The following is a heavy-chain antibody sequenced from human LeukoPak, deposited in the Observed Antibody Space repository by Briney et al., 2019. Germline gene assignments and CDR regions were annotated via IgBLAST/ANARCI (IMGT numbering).Heavy chain of an antibody. J-gene: IGHJ4*02. CDR3: ARGLTVTTKVLDY. D-gene: IGHD4-17*01. V-gene: IGHV3-21*01. Sequence: PGGSLRLSCAASGFNFSSYRMNWVRQAPGKGLEWVSSISSSSSYIYYADSVKGRFTISRDNAKNSLYLQRNSLRAEDTAVYYCARGLTVTTKVLDYWGQGTLVTVSS. CDR1: GFNFSSYR. CDR2: ISSSSSYI.